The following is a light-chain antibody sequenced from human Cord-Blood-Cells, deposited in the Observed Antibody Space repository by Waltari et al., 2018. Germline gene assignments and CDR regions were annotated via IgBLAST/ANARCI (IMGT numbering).Light chain of an antibody. CDR1: QSVSSI. CDR2: GAS. J-gene: IGKJ2*01. CDR3: QQYNNWPPYT. V-gene: IGKV3-15*01. Sequence: EIVITQSPDTLSVYPGERATLSCRASQSVSSILAWYQRKPGLVARLLIYGASTRATGIPARFSGSVSGTEFTLTISSLQSEDFAVYDCQQYNNWPPYTFGQGTKLESK.